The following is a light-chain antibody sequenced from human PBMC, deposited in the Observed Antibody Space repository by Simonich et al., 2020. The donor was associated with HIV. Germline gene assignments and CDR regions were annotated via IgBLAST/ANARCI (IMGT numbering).Light chain of an antibody. J-gene: IGKJ4*01. CDR1: QSISSW. CDR2: KAS. Sequence: DIQMTQSPSTLSASVGDRVTITCRAGQSISSWLAWYQQKPGKAPKLLIYKASSLESGVPSRFSGSGSGTEFTLTISSLQPDDFATYYCQQYNSYSSTFGGGTKVEIK. V-gene: IGKV1-5*03. CDR3: QQYNSYSST.